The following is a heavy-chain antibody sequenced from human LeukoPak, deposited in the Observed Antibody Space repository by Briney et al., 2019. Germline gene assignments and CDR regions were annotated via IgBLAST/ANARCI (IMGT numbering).Heavy chain of an antibody. Sequence: PGGSLRLSCAASGFTFSSYEMNWVRQAPGKGLEWVSYISSSGSTIYYADSVKGRFTISRDNAKNSLYLQMNSLRAEDTAVYYCAKDLGLYYYDSSGYYYGVYFDYWGQGTLVTVSS. CDR3: AKDLGLYYYDSSGYYYGVYFDY. V-gene: IGHV3-48*03. J-gene: IGHJ4*02. D-gene: IGHD3-22*01. CDR2: ISSSGSTI. CDR1: GFTFSSYE.